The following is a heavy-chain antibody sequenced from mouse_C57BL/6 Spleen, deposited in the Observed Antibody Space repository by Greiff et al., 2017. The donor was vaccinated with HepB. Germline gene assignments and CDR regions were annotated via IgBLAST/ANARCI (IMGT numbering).Heavy chain of an antibody. D-gene: IGHD3-2*02. V-gene: IGHV1-18*01. CDR1: GYTFTDYN. Sequence: VQLKESGPELVKPGASVKIPCKASGYTFTDYNMDWVKQSHGKSLEWIGDINPNNGGTIYNQKFKGKATLTVDKSSSTAYMELRSLTSEDTAVYYCARRGQLRLRWYFDYWGQGTTLTVSS. CDR3: ARRGQLRLRWYFDY. CDR2: INPNNGGT. J-gene: IGHJ2*01.